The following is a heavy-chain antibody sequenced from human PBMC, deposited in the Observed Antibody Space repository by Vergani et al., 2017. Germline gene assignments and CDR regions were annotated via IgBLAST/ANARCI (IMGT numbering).Heavy chain of an antibody. V-gene: IGHV3-74*01. Sequence: EVQLVESGGGLVQPGGSLRLSCTASGFTFSNYWMQWVRQAPGKGRMWVSRINSDGDSTSHADSVKGRFTISRDNAKNTLYLQMDSLRAEDTAVYYCARDGWELLDYFYYMDVWGKGTTVTVSS. J-gene: IGHJ6*03. CDR2: INSDGDST. CDR1: GFTFSNYW. D-gene: IGHD1-26*01. CDR3: ARDGWELLDYFYYMDV.